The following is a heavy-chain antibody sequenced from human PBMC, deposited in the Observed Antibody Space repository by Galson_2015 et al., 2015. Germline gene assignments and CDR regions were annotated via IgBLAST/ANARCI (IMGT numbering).Heavy chain of an antibody. Sequence: SLRLSCAASGFTFSSYSLNWVRLAPGKGLGWVSYISSSSSTIYYADSVKGRFTISRDNAKNSLYLQMNSLRDEDTAVYYCAREPYCSGGSCYGFDYWGQGTLVTVSS. J-gene: IGHJ4*02. D-gene: IGHD2-15*01. V-gene: IGHV3-48*02. CDR2: ISSSSSTI. CDR3: AREPYCSGGSCYGFDY. CDR1: GFTFSSYS.